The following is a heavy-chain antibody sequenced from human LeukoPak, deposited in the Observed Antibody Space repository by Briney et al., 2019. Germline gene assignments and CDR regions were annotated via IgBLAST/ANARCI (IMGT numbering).Heavy chain of an antibody. Sequence: GGSLRLSCAASGFTFSSSWMSWVRQAPGKGLEWVANIKQDGSEKYYVDSVKGRFTISRDNAKNSLYLQMNSLRAEDTAVYYCARVTYYYDSSGYGPDYWGQGTLVTVSS. D-gene: IGHD3-22*01. V-gene: IGHV3-7*01. CDR2: IKQDGSEK. CDR3: ARVTYYYDSSGYGPDY. J-gene: IGHJ4*02. CDR1: GFTFSSSW.